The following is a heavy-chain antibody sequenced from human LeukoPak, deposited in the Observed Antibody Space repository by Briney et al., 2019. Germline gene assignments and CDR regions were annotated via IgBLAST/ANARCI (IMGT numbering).Heavy chain of an antibody. V-gene: IGHV3-7*01. CDR2: IKQNGSGE. CDR3: ADPGVGY. D-gene: IGHD2-8*01. CDR1: GLAFSNFW. J-gene: IGHJ4*02. Sequence: PGGSLRLSCTASGLAFSNFWMSWVRQAPGKGLEWVANIKQNGSGETYIASVKGRFTISRDNAKNSLYLQMNSLRAEDTAVYYCADPGVGYWGQGTLVTVSS.